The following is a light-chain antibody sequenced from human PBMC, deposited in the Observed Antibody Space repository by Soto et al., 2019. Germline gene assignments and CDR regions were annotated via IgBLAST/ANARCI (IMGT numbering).Light chain of an antibody. J-gene: IGKJ4*01. CDR3: QQYNSWPLT. V-gene: IGKV3D-15*01. CDR1: QSVSSN. CDR2: AVS. Sequence: EIVMTQSPSTLSASTGERVTLSCWASQSVSSNLAWYQQKPGKAPKLLIYAVSTRATGIPTRFSGSGSGTDFTLTISCLQSEDFAAYYCQQYNSWPLTFGGGTKVEIK.